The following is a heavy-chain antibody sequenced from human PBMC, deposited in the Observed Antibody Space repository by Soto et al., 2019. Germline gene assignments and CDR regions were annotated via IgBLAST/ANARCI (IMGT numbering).Heavy chain of an antibody. CDR1: GGSISSSSYY. CDR2: IYYSGST. CDR3: ARHLVRLWPKIDY. J-gene: IGHJ4*02. V-gene: IGHV4-39*01. D-gene: IGHD3-10*01. Sequence: SETLSLTCTVSGGSISSSSYYWGWIRQPPGKGLEWIGSIYYSGSTYYNPSLKSRVTISVDTSKNQFSLKLSSVTAADTAVYYCARHLVRLWPKIDYWGQGTLVTVSS.